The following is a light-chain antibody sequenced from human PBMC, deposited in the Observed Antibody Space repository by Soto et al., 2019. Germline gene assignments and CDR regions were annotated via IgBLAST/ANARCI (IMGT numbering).Light chain of an antibody. CDR2: DAS. CDR1: QSVTTN. CDR3: QQHDNWPPIT. Sequence: EIVMTLSPATLSVSPGERATLSCRASQSVTTNLAWYQQKPGQAPRLLIYDASTRATGVPARFSGSGSGTEFTLTISSLQSEDFAVYYCQQHDNWPPITFGQGTRLEIK. V-gene: IGKV3-15*01. J-gene: IGKJ5*01.